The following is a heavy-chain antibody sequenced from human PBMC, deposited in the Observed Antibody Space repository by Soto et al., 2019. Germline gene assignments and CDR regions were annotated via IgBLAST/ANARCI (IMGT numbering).Heavy chain of an antibody. Sequence: GGSLRLSCAASGFTFSSYGMHWVRQAPGKGLQWVAVISYDGNNKYYADSVKGRFTVSRDNSKNTLYLQMNSLRAEDTAVYYCAKSVYNWNDGFFDYWGQGTLVTVSS. CDR2: ISYDGNNK. V-gene: IGHV3-30*18. D-gene: IGHD1-1*01. J-gene: IGHJ4*02. CDR3: AKSVYNWNDGFFDY. CDR1: GFTFSSYG.